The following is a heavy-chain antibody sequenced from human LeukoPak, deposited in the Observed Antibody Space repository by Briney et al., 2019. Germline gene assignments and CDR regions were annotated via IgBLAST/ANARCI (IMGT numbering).Heavy chain of an antibody. J-gene: IGHJ4*02. CDR1: GYTFTGYY. CDR2: INPNSGGT. D-gene: IGHD1-26*01. CDR3: ARTFEWELQTFDY. V-gene: IGHV1-2*02. Sequence: GASVTVSCTASGYTFTGYYMHWVRQAPGQGLEWMGWINPNSGGTNYAQKFQGRVTMTRDTSISTAYMELSRLRSDDTAVYYCARTFEWELQTFDYWGQGTLVTVSS.